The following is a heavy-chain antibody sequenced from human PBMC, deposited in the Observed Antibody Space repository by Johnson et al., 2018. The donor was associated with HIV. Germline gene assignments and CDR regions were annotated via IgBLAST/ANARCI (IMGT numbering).Heavy chain of an antibody. Sequence: VQLVESGGGVVRPGGSLRLSCAATGLSIDDYGMSWVRQAPGKGLEWVSGINWSGGSTGYADSVRGRFTISRDNAKNSVYLQMNSLRTEDTALYYCAKRPRANEAFDIWGQGTMVIVSS. V-gene: IGHV3-20*04. CDR3: AKRPRANEAFDI. CDR1: GLSIDDYG. D-gene: IGHD6-6*01. CDR2: INWSGGST. J-gene: IGHJ3*02.